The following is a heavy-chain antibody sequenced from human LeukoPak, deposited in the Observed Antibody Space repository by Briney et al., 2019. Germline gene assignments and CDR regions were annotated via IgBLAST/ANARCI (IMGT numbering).Heavy chain of an antibody. Sequence: GGSLRLSCAASGITFSSYAMHWVRQAPGKGLEWVAFIRYNGNNQYYADSVKGRFTISRDNSKNTLYLQMNSLKGDDTAVYYCAKDSAFYYIDVWGKGTTVIISS. J-gene: IGHJ6*03. V-gene: IGHV3-30*02. CDR2: IRYNGNNQ. D-gene: IGHD3-10*01. CDR1: GITFSSYA. CDR3: AKDSAFYYIDV.